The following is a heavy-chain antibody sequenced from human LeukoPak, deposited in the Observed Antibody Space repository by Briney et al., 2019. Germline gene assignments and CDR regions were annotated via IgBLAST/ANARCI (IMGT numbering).Heavy chain of an antibody. CDR2: ISAYNGNT. J-gene: IGHJ3*02. CDR3: ARGAPASVNDAFDI. V-gene: IGHV1-18*01. CDR1: GYTFTSYG. Sequence: GASVKVSCKASGYTFTSYGISWVRQAPGQGLEWMGWISAYNGNTNYAQKLQGRVTMTTDTSTSTAYMELRSLRPDDTAVYYCARGAPASVNDAFDIWGQGTMVTVSS. D-gene: IGHD2-15*01.